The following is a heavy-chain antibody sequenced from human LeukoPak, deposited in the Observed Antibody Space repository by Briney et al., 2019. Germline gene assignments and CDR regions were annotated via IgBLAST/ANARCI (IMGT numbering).Heavy chain of an antibody. CDR1: GFTFNNNY. CDR3: ARILGTTDAFDI. CDR2: SYSGGSS. D-gene: IGHD2/OR15-2a*01. J-gene: IGHJ3*02. Sequence: PGGSLRLSCAASGFTFNNNYMTWVRQAPGKGLEWVSVSYSGGSSYYADSVKGRFTMSRDSSKNTVNLQMNILTVEDTAVYYCARILGTTDAFDIWGQGTMVTVSS. V-gene: IGHV3-53*01.